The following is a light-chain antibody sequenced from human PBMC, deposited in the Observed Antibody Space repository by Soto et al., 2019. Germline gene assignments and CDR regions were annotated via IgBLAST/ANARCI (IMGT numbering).Light chain of an antibody. CDR2: EVT. Sequence: QSVLTQPASVSGSPGQSITISCTGTSGEIGSYNRVYWYQQRPGKAPKLIIYEVTDRPSGVSNRFSGSTSGNTASLTISGLQAEDEAEYYCSSYTNINTRACVFGTGTKVTVL. J-gene: IGLJ1*01. CDR1: SGEIGSYNR. V-gene: IGLV2-14*01. CDR3: SSYTNINTRACV.